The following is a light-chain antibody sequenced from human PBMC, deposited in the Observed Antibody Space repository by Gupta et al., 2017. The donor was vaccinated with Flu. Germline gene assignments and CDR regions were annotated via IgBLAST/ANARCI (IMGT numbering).Light chain of an antibody. V-gene: IGKV2-30*02. CDR1: ESLIHSDGNTY. J-gene: IGKJ2*01. Sequence: DVVMTQSPLSLPVTLGQPASISCRSSESLIHSDGNTYLNWFQQRPGQSPRRLIYKVSNRDSGVPDRFSGSWSGTDFTLKISRVEPEDVGVYYCRQTEHWPYTFGQGTKMEIK. CDR2: KVS. CDR3: RQTEHWPYT.